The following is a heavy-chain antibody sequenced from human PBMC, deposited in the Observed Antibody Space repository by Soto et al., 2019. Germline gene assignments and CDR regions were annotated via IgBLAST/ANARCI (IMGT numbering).Heavy chain of an antibody. CDR1: GYTFTSYG. V-gene: IGHV1-18*04. D-gene: IGHD6-13*01. J-gene: IGHJ6*02. CDR2: ISAYNGNT. Sequence: SVKVSCKASGYTFTSYGISWVRQAPGQGLEWMGWISAYNGNTNYAQKLQGRVTMTTDTSTSTAYMELRSLRSDDTAVYYCARVEAAARTYLYYYYGMDVWGQGTTVTVSS. CDR3: ARVEAAARTYLYYYYGMDV.